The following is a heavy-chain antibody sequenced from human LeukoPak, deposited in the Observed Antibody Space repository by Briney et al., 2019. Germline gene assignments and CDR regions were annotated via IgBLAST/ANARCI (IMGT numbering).Heavy chain of an antibody. CDR1: GGTFSSYA. V-gene: IGHV1-69*01. CDR2: IIPIFGTP. J-gene: IGHJ4*02. Sequence: SVKVSCKASGGTFSSYAISWVRQAPGQGLEWMGGIIPIFGTPNYAQKFQGRVTITADESTSTAYMELSSLRSEDTAAYYCARGIVGATIDYWGQGTLVTVSS. D-gene: IGHD1-26*01. CDR3: ARGIVGATIDY.